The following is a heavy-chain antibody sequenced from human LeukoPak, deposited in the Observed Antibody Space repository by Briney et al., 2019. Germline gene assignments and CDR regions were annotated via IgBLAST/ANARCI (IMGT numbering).Heavy chain of an antibody. CDR3: AREFAVAGTWFDP. D-gene: IGHD6-19*01. CDR2: INHSGST. J-gene: IGHJ5*02. V-gene: IGHV4-34*01. Sequence: SETLSLTCAVYGGSFSGYYWSWIRQPPGKGLEWIGEINHSGSTNYNPSLKSRVTISVDTSKNQFSLKLSSVTAADTAVNYCAREFAVAGTWFDPWGQGTLVTVSS. CDR1: GGSFSGYY.